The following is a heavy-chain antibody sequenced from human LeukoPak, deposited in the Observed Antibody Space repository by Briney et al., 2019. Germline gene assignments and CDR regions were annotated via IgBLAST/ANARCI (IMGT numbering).Heavy chain of an antibody. V-gene: IGHV3-9*01. CDR1: GFTFDDYA. Sequence: PGGSLRLSCAASGFTFDDYAMHWVRQAPGKGLEWVSGISWNSGTIGYADSVKGRFTISRDNAKKSLFLQMNSLRAEDTALYCCAKGLYSTSSGQFDYWGQGTLVTVSS. CDR3: AKGLYSTSSGQFDY. J-gene: IGHJ4*02. CDR2: ISWNSGTI. D-gene: IGHD6-6*01.